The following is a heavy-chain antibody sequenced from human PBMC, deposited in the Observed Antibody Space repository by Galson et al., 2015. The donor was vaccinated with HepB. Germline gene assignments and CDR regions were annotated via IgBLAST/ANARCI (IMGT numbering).Heavy chain of an antibody. V-gene: IGHV6-1*01. J-gene: IGHJ4*02. D-gene: IGHD6-13*01. CDR2: TYYRSKWYN. Sequence: CAISGDSVSSNSAAWNWIRQSPSRGLEWLGRTYYRSKWYNDYAVSVKSRITINPDTSKNQFSLQLNSVTPEDTAVYYCVRQGSSAAGSGVDYWGQGTLVTVSS. CDR3: VRQGSSAAGSGVDY. CDR1: GDSVSSNSAA.